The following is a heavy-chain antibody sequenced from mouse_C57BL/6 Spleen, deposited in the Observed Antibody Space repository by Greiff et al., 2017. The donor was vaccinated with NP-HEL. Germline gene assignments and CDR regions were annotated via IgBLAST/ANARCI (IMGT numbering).Heavy chain of an antibody. CDR2: IDPSDSYT. Sequence: QVQLQQSGAELVKPGASVKLSCKASGYTFTSYWMQWVKQRPGQGLEWIGEIDPSDSYTNYNQKFKGKATLTVDTSSSTAYMQLSSLTSEDSAVYYCARQGYSNYDFDYWGQGTTLTVSS. V-gene: IGHV1-50*01. D-gene: IGHD2-5*01. J-gene: IGHJ2*01. CDR3: ARQGYSNYDFDY. CDR1: GYTFTSYW.